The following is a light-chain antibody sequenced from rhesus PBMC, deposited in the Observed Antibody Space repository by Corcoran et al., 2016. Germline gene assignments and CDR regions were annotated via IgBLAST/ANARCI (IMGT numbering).Light chain of an antibody. J-gene: IGKJ1*01. CDR3: QQYNSAPWT. Sequence: DIQMTQSPSSLSASVGDRVTITCRASQGISSWLAWYQQKPGNAPKLLIYKASSLKSGVPSRFSGSGSGTEFTLTISSLQPEDFATYYCQQYNSAPWTFGQGTKVEIK. CDR1: QGISSW. CDR2: KAS. V-gene: IGKV1-21*01.